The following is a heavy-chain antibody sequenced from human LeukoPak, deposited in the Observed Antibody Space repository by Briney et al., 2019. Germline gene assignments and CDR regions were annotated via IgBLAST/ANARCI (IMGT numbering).Heavy chain of an antibody. CDR3: ARDRRDGYRSLNFDY. Sequence: ASVKVSCKASGGTVNSYAISWVRQAPGQGLEWMGRIIPILGIANYAQKFQGRVTITADKSTSTAYMELSSLRSEDTAVYYCARDRRDGYRSLNFDYWGQGTLVTVSS. V-gene: IGHV1-69*04. CDR1: GGTVNSYA. D-gene: IGHD5-24*01. J-gene: IGHJ4*02. CDR2: IIPILGIA.